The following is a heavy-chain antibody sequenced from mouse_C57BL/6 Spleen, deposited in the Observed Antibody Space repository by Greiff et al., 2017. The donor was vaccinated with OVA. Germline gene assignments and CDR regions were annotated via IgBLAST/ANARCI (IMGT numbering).Heavy chain of an antibody. Sequence: QVQLQQPGTELVKPGASVKLSCKASGYTFTSYWMHWVKQRPGQGLEWIGNINPSNGGTNSNEKFKSKATLTVDKSSSTADLQLSSLTSEDSAVYYCARESRTGPYYAMDYWGQGTSVTVSS. V-gene: IGHV1-53*01. CDR1: GYTFTSYW. CDR2: INPSNGGT. D-gene: IGHD4-1*01. CDR3: ARESRTGPYYAMDY. J-gene: IGHJ4*01.